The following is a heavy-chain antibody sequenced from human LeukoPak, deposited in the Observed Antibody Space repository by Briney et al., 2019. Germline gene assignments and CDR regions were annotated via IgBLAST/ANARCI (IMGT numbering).Heavy chain of an antibody. Sequence: GGSLRLSCAASGFTFSSYAMSWVRQAPGKGLEWVSTISGSGGSTYYADSVKGRFTISRDNSKNTLYLQMNSLRAEDTAVYYCAKGYGSGSLRYAFDIWGHGTMVTVSS. J-gene: IGHJ3*02. CDR2: ISGSGGST. CDR1: GFTFSSYA. D-gene: IGHD3-10*01. CDR3: AKGYGSGSLRYAFDI. V-gene: IGHV3-23*01.